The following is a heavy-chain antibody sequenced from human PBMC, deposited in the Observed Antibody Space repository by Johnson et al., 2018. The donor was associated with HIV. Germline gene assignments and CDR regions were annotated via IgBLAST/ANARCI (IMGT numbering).Heavy chain of an antibody. V-gene: IGHV3-NL1*01. Sequence: QVQLVESGGGVVRPGGSLRLSCAASGFTFDDYGMSWVRQAPGKGLEWVSVFYSGGSTYYADSVKGRFTISRDNSKNTLYLQMNSLRAEDTAVYYCAKPQWVSSGAFDIWGQGTMVTVSS. D-gene: IGHD3-3*01. CDR1: GFTFDDYG. CDR2: FYSGGST. CDR3: AKPQWVSSGAFDI. J-gene: IGHJ3*02.